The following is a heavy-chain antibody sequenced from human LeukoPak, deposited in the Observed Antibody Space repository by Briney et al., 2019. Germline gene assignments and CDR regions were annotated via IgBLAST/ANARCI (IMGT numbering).Heavy chain of an antibody. V-gene: IGHV3-66*02. CDR3: AGGGDGLPGVYFDY. D-gene: IGHD3-10*01. Sequence: GGSLRLSCAASGFSVSSRDMNWVRQAPGEGREWVSVIYSGGSTHYADSVKGRFTISRDTSKNTLYLQMNSLRPEDTAVYYCAGGGDGLPGVYFDYWGKGPLVTVS. CDR2: IYSGGST. CDR1: GFSVSSRD. J-gene: IGHJ4*02.